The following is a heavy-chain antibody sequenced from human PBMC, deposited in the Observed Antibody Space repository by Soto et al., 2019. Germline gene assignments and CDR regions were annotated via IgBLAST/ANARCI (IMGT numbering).Heavy chain of an antibody. V-gene: IGHV6-1*01. Sequence: KQSQTLSLTCAISGDSVSSNSAAWNWIRQSPSRGLEWLGRTYYRSKWYNDYAVSVKSRITINPDTSKNQFSLQLNSVTPEDTAVYYCARISRSRGAQTPLGVSDWGQGTLVTVSS. CDR2: TYYRSKWYN. CDR3: ARISRSRGAQTPLGVSD. J-gene: IGHJ4*02. CDR1: GDSVSSNSAA. D-gene: IGHD1-26*01.